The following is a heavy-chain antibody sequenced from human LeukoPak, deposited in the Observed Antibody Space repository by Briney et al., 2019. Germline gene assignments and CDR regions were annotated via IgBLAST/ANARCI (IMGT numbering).Heavy chain of an antibody. D-gene: IGHD1-26*01. CDR2: IKQDGSEK. CDR3: AKIKGRRWDHDAFDI. Sequence: GSLRLSCAASGFTFSSYNMKWIRQAPGKGLEWVANIKQDGSEKYYVDSVKGRFTISRDNAKNSLYLQMNSLRAEDTAVYYCAKIKGRRWDHDAFDIWGQGTMVTVSS. J-gene: IGHJ3*02. CDR1: GFTFSSYN. V-gene: IGHV3-7*03.